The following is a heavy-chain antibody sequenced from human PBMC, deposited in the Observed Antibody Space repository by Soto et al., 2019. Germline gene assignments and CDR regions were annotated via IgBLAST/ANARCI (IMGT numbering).Heavy chain of an antibody. Sequence: GASVKVSCKASGYTFTSYGISWVRQAPGQGLEWMGWISAYNGNTNYTQKLQGRVTMTTDTSTSTAYMELRSLRSDDTAVYYCARVEYYDFWSGYSEYDYWGKGTLVTVPS. CDR2: ISAYNGNT. CDR1: GYTFTSYG. D-gene: IGHD3-3*01. CDR3: ARVEYYDFWSGYSEYDY. V-gene: IGHV1-18*01. J-gene: IGHJ4*02.